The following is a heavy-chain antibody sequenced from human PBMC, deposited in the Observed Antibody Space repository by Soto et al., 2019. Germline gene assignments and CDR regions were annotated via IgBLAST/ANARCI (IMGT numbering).Heavy chain of an antibody. V-gene: IGHV3-33*08. J-gene: IGHJ3*02. CDR3: ARQKQLVDAFDI. Sequence: GGSLRLSCAASGFTLSSYGMHWVRQDPGKGLEGVAVRWYDGSNKYYADSVKGRFTISRDNSKNTLYLQMNSLRAEGTAVYYCARQKQLVDAFDIWGQGTMVTVSS. CDR1: GFTLSSYG. CDR2: RWYDGSNK. D-gene: IGHD6-6*01.